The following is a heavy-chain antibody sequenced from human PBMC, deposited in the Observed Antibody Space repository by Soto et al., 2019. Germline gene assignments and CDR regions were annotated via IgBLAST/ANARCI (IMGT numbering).Heavy chain of an antibody. D-gene: IGHD6-19*01. CDR1: GFTFSSYA. CDR3: AKDPAPSFVAGLSNWFDP. V-gene: IGHV3-23*01. CDR2: ISGSGGST. Sequence: EVQLLESGGGLVQPGGSLRLSCAASGFTFSSYAMSWVRQAPGKGLEWVSAISGSGGSTYYADSVKGRFTISRDNSKNTLYLQMNSLRAEDTAVYYCAKDPAPSFVAGLSNWFDPWGQGTLVTVSS. J-gene: IGHJ5*02.